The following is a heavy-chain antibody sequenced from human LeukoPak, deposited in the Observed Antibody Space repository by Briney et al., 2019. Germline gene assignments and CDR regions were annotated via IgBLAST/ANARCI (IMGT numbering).Heavy chain of an antibody. CDR2: ITWNGAST. CDR1: GFTFDGYG. CDR3: AREYGDYSSYFDL. D-gene: IGHD4-17*01. Sequence: GGSLRLSCAASGFTFDGYGMSWVRQAPGKGLEWVSGITWNGASTGFADSVKGRFTISRDTAKNSLYLGMSSLRAEDTALYYCAREYGDYSSYFDLWGRGTLVTVSS. V-gene: IGHV3-20*04. J-gene: IGHJ2*01.